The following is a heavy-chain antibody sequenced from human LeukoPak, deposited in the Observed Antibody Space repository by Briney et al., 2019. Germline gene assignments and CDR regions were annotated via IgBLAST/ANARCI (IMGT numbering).Heavy chain of an antibody. Sequence: KPSETLSLTCTVSGASITSFYWSWIRQPPGNGLEWIGYIYYSANTNYNPSLKSRVTISADMSNNQFSLKLSSVTAADTAVYSCAREGPEENYYPLEAFDIWGQGTMVTVSS. CDR2: IYYSANT. J-gene: IGHJ3*02. CDR3: AREGPEENYYPLEAFDI. V-gene: IGHV4-59*01. CDR1: GASITSFY. D-gene: IGHD3-10*01.